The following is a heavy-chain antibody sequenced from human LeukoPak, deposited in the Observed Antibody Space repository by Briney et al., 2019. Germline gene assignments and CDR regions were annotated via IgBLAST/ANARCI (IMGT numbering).Heavy chain of an antibody. CDR1: GGSISSSNW. CDR3: ARGHIYYYGSGGFDI. D-gene: IGHD3-10*01. CDR2: IYHSGST. Sequence: SGTLSLTCAVSGGSISSSNWWSWVRQPPGKGLEWIGEIYHSGSTNYNPSLKSRVTISVDKSKNQFSLKLSSVTAADTAVYYCARGHIYYYGSGGFDIWGQGTMVTVSS. V-gene: IGHV4-4*02. J-gene: IGHJ3*02.